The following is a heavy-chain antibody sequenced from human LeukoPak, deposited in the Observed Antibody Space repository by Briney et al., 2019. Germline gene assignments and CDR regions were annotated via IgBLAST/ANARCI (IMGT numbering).Heavy chain of an antibody. CDR1: GLIFSSYA. V-gene: IGHV3-21*01. CDR2: ISSSSSYI. CDR3: ARDRYYYDSSGYYPLEGFQH. Sequence: GGSLRLSCAASGLIFSSYAMSWVRQAPGKGLKWVSSISSSSSYIYYADSVKGRFTISRDNAKNSLYLQMNSLRAEDTAVYYCARDRYYYDSSGYYPLEGFQHWGQGTLVTVSS. D-gene: IGHD3-22*01. J-gene: IGHJ1*01.